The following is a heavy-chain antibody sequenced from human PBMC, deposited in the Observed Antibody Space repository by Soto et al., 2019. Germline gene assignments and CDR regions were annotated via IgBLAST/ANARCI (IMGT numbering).Heavy chain of an antibody. Sequence: ASVKVSCKASGYTFTGYYMHWVRQAPGQGLEWMGWINPNSGGTNYAQKFQGRVTMTGDTSISTACMELSRLRSDDTAVYYCARGPPFIVVVPGGMDVWGQGTTVTVSS. V-gene: IGHV1-2*02. CDR1: GYTFTGYY. CDR3: ARGPPFIVVVPGGMDV. J-gene: IGHJ6*02. CDR2: INPNSGGT. D-gene: IGHD2-2*01.